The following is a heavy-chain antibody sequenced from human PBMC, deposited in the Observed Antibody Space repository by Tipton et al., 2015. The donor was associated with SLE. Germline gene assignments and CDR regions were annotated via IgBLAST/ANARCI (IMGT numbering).Heavy chain of an antibody. CDR2: IYHNGST. J-gene: IGHJ6*01. CDR3: AGLYSSSWLPFGYYYYGMYV. Sequence: TLSLTCTVSGYSISSGYYWGWIRQPPGKGLEWIGSIYHNGSTYYNPSLKSRVTISVDTSKNQFSLKLSSVTAADTAVYYCAGLYSSSWLPFGYYYYGMYVWGQGTTVTVSS. CDR1: GYSISSGYY. D-gene: IGHD6-13*01. V-gene: IGHV4-38-2*02.